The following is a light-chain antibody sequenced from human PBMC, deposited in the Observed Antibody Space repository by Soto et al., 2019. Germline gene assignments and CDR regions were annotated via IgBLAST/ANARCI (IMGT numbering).Light chain of an antibody. J-gene: IGLJ2*01. V-gene: IGLV2-23*01. CDR1: SSDIGGYNL. CDR3: YSFAGSATFV. Sequence: HSALTQPASVSGSPGQSITISCTGTSSDIGGYNLVSWYQQHPGKAPKLLIYEATKRPSGVSDRFSGSRSGNTASLTISTLQSEDEADYSCYSFAGSATFVFGGGTKVTVL. CDR2: EAT.